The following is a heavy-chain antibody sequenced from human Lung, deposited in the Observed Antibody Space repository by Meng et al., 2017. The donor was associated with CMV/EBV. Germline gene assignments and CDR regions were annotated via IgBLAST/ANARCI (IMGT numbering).Heavy chain of an antibody. CDR2: IYYSGST. Sequence: SXTXSLXXTVSGGSISSSSYYWGWIRQPPGKGLEWIGSIYYSGSTYYNPSLKSRVTISVDTSKNQFSLKLSSVTAADTAVYYCARDRDYYDSSGYYDVGDYXGQGXLVTVSS. J-gene: IGHJ4*02. D-gene: IGHD3-22*01. V-gene: IGHV4-39*07. CDR1: GGSISSSSYY. CDR3: ARDRDYYDSSGYYDVGDY.